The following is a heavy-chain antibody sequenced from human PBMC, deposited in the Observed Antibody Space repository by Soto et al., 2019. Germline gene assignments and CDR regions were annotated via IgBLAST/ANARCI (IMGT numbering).Heavy chain of an antibody. D-gene: IGHD7-27*01. V-gene: IGHV3-21*01. CDR1: GFTFSSYS. J-gene: IGHJ4*02. CDR2: ISSSSSYI. CDR3: AIVKSPGDY. Sequence: EVQLVESGGGLVKPGGSLRLSCAASGFTFSSYSMNWVRQAPGKGLGWVSSISSSSSYIYYADSVKGRFTISRDNAKNSLYLQMNSLRAEDTAVYYCAIVKSPGDYWGQGTLVTVSS.